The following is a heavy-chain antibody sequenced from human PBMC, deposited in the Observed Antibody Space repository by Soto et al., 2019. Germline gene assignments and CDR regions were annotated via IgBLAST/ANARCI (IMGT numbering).Heavy chain of an antibody. CDR2: IIPIFGTA. J-gene: IGHJ6*02. V-gene: IGHV1-69*13. CDR3: ARDPYSGDYGSGSYAPFYYGMDV. Sequence: SVKVSCKASGGTFSSYAISWVRQAPGQGLEWMGGIIPIFGTANYAQKFQGRVTITADESTSTAYMELSSLRSEDTAVYYCARDPYSGDYGSGSYAPFYYGMDVWGQGTTVTV. D-gene: IGHD3-10*01. CDR1: GGTFSSYA.